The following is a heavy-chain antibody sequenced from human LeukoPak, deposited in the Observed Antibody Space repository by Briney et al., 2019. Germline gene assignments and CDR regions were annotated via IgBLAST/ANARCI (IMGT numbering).Heavy chain of an antibody. D-gene: IGHD3/OR15-3a*01. CDR1: GFFFNSYW. CDR2: ENQDGSEI. CDR3: ARGRDVDS. V-gene: IGHV3-7*03. Sequence: GGSLRLPCVTSGFFFNSYWMSWVRQAPGKGLEWVANENQDGSEIYYVDSVKGRFIMSRDNTKNSFYLQMSSLRVEDTAVYYCARGRDVDSRGQGTLVTVSS. J-gene: IGHJ4*02.